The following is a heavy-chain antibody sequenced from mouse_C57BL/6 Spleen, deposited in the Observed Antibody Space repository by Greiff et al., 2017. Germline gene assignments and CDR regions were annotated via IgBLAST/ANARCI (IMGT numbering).Heavy chain of an antibody. V-gene: IGHV1-81*01. Sequence: VKLMESGAELARPGASVKLSCKASGYTFTSYGISWVKQRTGQGLEWIGEIYPRSGNTYYNEKFKGKATLTADKSSSTAYMELRSLTSEDSAVYFCARGPYYGSSYDYAMDYWGQGTSVTVSS. J-gene: IGHJ4*01. CDR2: IYPRSGNT. CDR1: GYTFTSYG. CDR3: ARGPYYGSSYDYAMDY. D-gene: IGHD1-1*01.